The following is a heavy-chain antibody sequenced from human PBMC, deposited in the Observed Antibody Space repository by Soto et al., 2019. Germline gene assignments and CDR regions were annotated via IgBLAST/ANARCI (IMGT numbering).Heavy chain of an antibody. CDR1: GDTFSGYS. CDR3: ARDLGSGYDPGDY. CDR2: IIPLFGTT. Sequence: QVQLVQSGAEVKKPGSSVKVSCKASGDTFSGYSISWVRQAPGQGLEWMGGIIPLFGTTNYAQRFQDRVTITADISTSTAYMELSSLNSEDTAIYYCARDLGSGYDPGDYWGQGTLVIVSS. V-gene: IGHV1-69*14. D-gene: IGHD5-12*01. J-gene: IGHJ4*02.